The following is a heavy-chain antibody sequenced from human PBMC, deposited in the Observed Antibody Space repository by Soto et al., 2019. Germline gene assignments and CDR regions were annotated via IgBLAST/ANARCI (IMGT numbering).Heavy chain of an antibody. CDR2: INHSGST. V-gene: IGHV4-34*01. CDR1: VGSFSVYY. D-gene: IGHD5-18*01. Sequence: SETLSITCAVYVGSFSVYYWSWIRQPPGKGLEWIGEINHSGSTNYNPSLKSRVTISVDTSKNQFSLKLRSVTAADTAVYYCARGRYSYGWMGVSWFDPWGQGTMVTVSS. CDR3: ARGRYSYGWMGVSWFDP. J-gene: IGHJ5*02.